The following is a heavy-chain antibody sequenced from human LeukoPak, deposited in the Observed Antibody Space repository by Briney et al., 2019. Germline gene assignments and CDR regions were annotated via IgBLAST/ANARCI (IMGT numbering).Heavy chain of an antibody. Sequence: SETLSLTCTVFGYSITSAYYWGWIRQPPGKGLEWIGSFFLKGSTYYNPSLKSRVTISVDTSKNQFSLTLSSVTAADTAVYYCAKDLIVVVARFDYWGQGTLVTVSS. CDR1: GYSITSAYY. V-gene: IGHV4-38-2*02. J-gene: IGHJ4*02. CDR3: AKDLIVVVARFDY. CDR2: FFLKGST. D-gene: IGHD2-15*01.